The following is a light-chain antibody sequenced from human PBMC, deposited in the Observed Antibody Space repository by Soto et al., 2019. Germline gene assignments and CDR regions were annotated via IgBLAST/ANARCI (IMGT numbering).Light chain of an antibody. J-gene: IGKJ5*01. CDR1: QSVSSF. CDR3: QQCSNWPLFT. Sequence: EIVMTQSPATLSVSPGDSVTLSCRASQSVSSFLAWYQHKPGQPPRLLIYGASTRATGVPARFSGSGSGTDFTLTISSLQSEDFAVYLCQQCSNWPLFTFGQGTRLEIK. CDR2: GAS. V-gene: IGKV3-15*01.